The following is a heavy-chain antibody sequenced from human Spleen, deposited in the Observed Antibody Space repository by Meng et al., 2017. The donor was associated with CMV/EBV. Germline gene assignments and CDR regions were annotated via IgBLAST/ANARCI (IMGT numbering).Heavy chain of an antibody. CDR1: GFTFSKYV. CDR2: ISSSSSYI. J-gene: IGHJ4*02. V-gene: IGHV3-21*01. CDR3: VRDLGYSTSSFDY. D-gene: IGHD6-13*01. Sequence: GGSLRLSCAASGFTFSKYVMHWVRQAPGKGPEWVSSISSSSSYIYYGDPVQGRFTISRDNAKNSLYLQMNSLRGEDTAVYYCVRDLGYSTSSFDYWGQGALVTVSS.